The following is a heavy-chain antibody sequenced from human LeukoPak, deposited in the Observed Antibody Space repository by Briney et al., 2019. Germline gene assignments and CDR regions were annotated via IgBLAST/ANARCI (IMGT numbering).Heavy chain of an antibody. CDR1: GYTFTHYW. CDR3: ARAKAVAGLPAEYFQY. Sequence: GESLQISCQASGYTFTHYWNGRVRQMPGKGLEWIGIIFPGDSDTRTSPSFEGQVTISADKSTSTAYLHWNRLKASDTAIYYCARAKAVAGLPAEYFQYWGQGTQGIVSS. CDR2: IFPGDSDT. D-gene: IGHD6-19*01. J-gene: IGHJ1*01. V-gene: IGHV5-51*01.